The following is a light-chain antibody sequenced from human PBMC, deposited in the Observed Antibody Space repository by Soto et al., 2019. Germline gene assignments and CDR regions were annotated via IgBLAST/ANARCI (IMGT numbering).Light chain of an antibody. V-gene: IGKV1-17*01. Sequence: DIQMTQSPSSLSASVGDRVTITCRASQDVRNALGWYQQKPGKAPKRLIYGASSLQSGVPSSFSGSRSGTEFTLTISSLQPEDFATYYCLQHNSYPFTFGPGTKVDIK. CDR3: LQHNSYPFT. CDR1: QDVRNA. CDR2: GAS. J-gene: IGKJ3*01.